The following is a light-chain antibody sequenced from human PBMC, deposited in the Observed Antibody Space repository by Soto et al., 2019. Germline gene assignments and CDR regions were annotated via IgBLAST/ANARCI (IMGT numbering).Light chain of an antibody. CDR3: QQYNSYSWT. J-gene: IGKJ1*01. CDR2: AAS. CDR1: QGISSY. Sequence: AITMTQSLSSLSASTGDRVTITCRSSQGISSYLAWYQQKPGKAPKLLIYAASTLQSGVPSRFSGSGSGTDFTLTISCLQPDDFATYYCQQYNSYSWTFGQGTKVDIK. V-gene: IGKV1-8*01.